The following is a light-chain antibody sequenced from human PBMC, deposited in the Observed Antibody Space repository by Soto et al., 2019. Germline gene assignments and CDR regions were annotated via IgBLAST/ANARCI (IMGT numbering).Light chain of an antibody. J-gene: IGKJ1*01. Sequence: EIVMPQSPATLSVSPGESATLSCRASHSASSSLAWYQQKPGQAPRLLIYGASSRATGLPDRFSGGGSGTDFTLTISRLEPEDFAVYYCHQYGSSPPWTVGQGTKVDNK. CDR3: HQYGSSPPWT. CDR2: GAS. CDR1: HSASSS. V-gene: IGKV3-20*01.